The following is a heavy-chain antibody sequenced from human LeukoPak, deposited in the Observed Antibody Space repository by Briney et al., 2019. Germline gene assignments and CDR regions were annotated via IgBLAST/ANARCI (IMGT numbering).Heavy chain of an antibody. Sequence: SVKVSCKASGGTFSSYAISWVRQAPGQGLEWMGGIIPIFGTASYAQKFQGRVTITTDESTSTAYMELSSLRSEDTAVYYCARVEGYYYYYYMDVWGKGTTVTVSS. CDR2: IIPIFGTA. J-gene: IGHJ6*03. CDR3: ARVEGYYYYYYMDV. D-gene: IGHD3-3*01. V-gene: IGHV1-69*05. CDR1: GGTFSSYA.